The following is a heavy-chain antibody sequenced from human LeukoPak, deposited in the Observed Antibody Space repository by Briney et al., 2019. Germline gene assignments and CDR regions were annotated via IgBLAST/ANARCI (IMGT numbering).Heavy chain of an antibody. J-gene: IGHJ4*02. CDR3: ARGGYYGSGTPFDY. Sequence: PGGSLRLSCAASGFTFSSYAMHWVRQAPGKGLEWVAVISYDGSNKYYADSVKGRFTISRDNSKNTLYLQMNSLRAEDTAVYYCARGGYYGSGTPFDYWGQGTLVTVSS. V-gene: IGHV3-30-3*01. CDR1: GFTFSSYA. D-gene: IGHD3-10*01. CDR2: ISYDGSNK.